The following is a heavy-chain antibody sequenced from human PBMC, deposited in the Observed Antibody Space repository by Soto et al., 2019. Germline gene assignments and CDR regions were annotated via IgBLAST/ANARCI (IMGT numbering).Heavy chain of an antibody. Sequence: GGSLRLSCAASGFTFSSYGMHWVRQAPGKGLEWVAVISYDGSNKYYADSVKGRFTISRDNSKNTLYLQMNSLRAEDTAVYYCAKDGSNYYGSGRIDYYYGMDVWGQGTTVTVSS. V-gene: IGHV3-30*18. J-gene: IGHJ6*02. CDR1: GFTFSSYG. CDR3: AKDGSNYYGSGRIDYYYGMDV. CDR2: ISYDGSNK. D-gene: IGHD3-10*01.